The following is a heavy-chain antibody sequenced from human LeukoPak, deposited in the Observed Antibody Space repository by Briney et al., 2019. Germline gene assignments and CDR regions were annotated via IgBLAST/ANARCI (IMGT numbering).Heavy chain of an antibody. V-gene: IGHV1-18*01. Sequence: ASVTVSCKASGYTFTSHGISWVRQAPGQGLEWMGWIRPSTGDTDYALKFQGRVTLTTDTSTSTAYMELRSLRSDDTAVYYCARVRDYLFDYWGQGTLVTVSS. J-gene: IGHJ4*02. CDR2: IRPSTGDT. D-gene: IGHD2/OR15-2a*01. CDR1: GYTFTSHG. CDR3: ARVRDYLFDY.